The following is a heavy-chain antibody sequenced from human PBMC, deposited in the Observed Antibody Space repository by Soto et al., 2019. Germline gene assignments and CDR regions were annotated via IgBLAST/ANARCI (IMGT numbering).Heavy chain of an antibody. CDR3: ARKTYDSWSGYLVDF. CDR2: ISVHSGET. Sequence: ASVTVSCKTSGYTFSAYGVSWVRQAPGQGLEWMGWISVHSGETFYAQNVQARVTMTTDTSTSTAYMELRSLTSDDTAVYYCARKTYDSWSGYLVDFWGQGTLVTVSS. CDR1: GYTFSAYG. D-gene: IGHD3-3*01. V-gene: IGHV1-18*04. J-gene: IGHJ1*01.